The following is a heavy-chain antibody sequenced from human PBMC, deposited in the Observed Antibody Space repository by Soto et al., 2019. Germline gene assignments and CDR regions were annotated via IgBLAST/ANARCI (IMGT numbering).Heavy chain of an antibody. CDR2: ISSSSSYI. Sequence: GGSLRLSCAASGFTFSSYSMNWVRQAPGKGLEWVSSISSSSSYIYYADSVKGRFTISRDNAKNSLYLQMNSLRAEDTAVYYCARDNGGSYYWYFDLWGRGTLVTVSS. CDR3: ARDNGGSYYWYFDL. CDR1: GFTFSSYS. V-gene: IGHV3-21*01. J-gene: IGHJ2*01. D-gene: IGHD1-26*01.